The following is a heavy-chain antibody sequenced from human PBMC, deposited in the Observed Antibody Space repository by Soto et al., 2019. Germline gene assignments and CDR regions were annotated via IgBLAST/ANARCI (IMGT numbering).Heavy chain of an antibody. CDR1: GYTFTGFY. V-gene: IGHV1-2*02. J-gene: IGHJ6*02. CDR2: INPNNGGT. D-gene: IGHD6-13*01. Sequence: GASVKVSCKASGYTFTGFYMHWVRQAPGQGLEWMGWINPNNGGTNYVQKFQDRVTMTRDTSITTAYMELSGLRSDDTAVYYCAREGAYSSWYYYNGATKNYYGMDVWGQGTTVTVSS. CDR3: AREGAYSSWYYYNGATKNYYGMDV.